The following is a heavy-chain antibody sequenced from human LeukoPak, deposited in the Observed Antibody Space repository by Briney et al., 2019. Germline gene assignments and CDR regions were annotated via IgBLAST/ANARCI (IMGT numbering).Heavy chain of an antibody. CDR1: RFTFSSYW. Sequence: PGGSLRLSCAVSRFTFSSYWMSWVRQAPGKGLEWVANIKEDGGEKYYVDPVKGRFSISRDNAKNSLYLQMNSLRAEDTAVYYCARDVNAFDIWGQGTMVTVSS. CDR2: IKEDGGEK. V-gene: IGHV3-7*01. CDR3: ARDVNAFDI. J-gene: IGHJ3*02.